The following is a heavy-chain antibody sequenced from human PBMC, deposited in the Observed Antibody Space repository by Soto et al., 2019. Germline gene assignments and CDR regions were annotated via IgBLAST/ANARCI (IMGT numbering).Heavy chain of an antibody. J-gene: IGHJ6*02. CDR3: ARAHYDSSGYYLGVVYYYYGMDV. Sequence: SVKVSCKASGGTFSSYAISWVRQDPRQGLEWMGGIIPIFGTANYAQKFQGRVTITADESTSTAYMELSSLRSEDTAVYYCARAHYDSSGYYLGVVYYYYGMDVWGQGTTVTVSS. CDR1: GGTFSSYA. CDR2: IIPIFGTA. V-gene: IGHV1-69*13. D-gene: IGHD3-22*01.